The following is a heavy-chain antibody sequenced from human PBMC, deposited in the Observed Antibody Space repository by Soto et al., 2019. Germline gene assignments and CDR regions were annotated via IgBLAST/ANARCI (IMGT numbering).Heavy chain of an antibody. Sequence: QVQLVQSGAEVKKPGSSVKVSCKASGGTFSSYAISWVRQAPGQGLEWMGGIIPIFGTANYAQKFQGRVKITADESTSTAYMELSSLRSEDTAVYYCASRGAMESGYYYYGMDVWGQGTTVTVSS. V-gene: IGHV1-69*01. D-gene: IGHD5-18*01. CDR2: IIPIFGTA. J-gene: IGHJ6*02. CDR3: ASRGAMESGYYYYGMDV. CDR1: GGTFSSYA.